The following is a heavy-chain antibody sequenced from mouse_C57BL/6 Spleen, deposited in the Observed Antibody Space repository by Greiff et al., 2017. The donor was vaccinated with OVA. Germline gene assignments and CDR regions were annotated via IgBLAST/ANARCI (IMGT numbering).Heavy chain of an antibody. J-gene: IGHJ4*01. V-gene: IGHV5-4*01. CDR3: ARDKGDYAMDY. CDR2: ISDGGSYT. Sequence: EVKLVESGGGLVKPGGSLKLSCAASGFTFSSYAMPWVRQTPEKRLEWVATISDGGSYTYYPDNVKGRFTISRDNAKNNLYLHMSHLKSEDTAMYYCARDKGDYAMDYWGQGTSVTVSS. CDR1: GFTFSSYA.